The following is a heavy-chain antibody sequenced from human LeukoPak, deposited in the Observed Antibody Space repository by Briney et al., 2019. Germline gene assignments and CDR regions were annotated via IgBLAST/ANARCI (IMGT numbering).Heavy chain of an antibody. CDR3: ARHKASGGAAATYYYYGMDV. Sequence: PSETLSLTCTVSGGSISSYYWSWIRQPPGKGLEWIGYIYYSGSTNYNPSLKSRVTISVDTSKNQFSLKLSSVTAADTAVYYCARHKASGGAAATYYYYGMDVWGQGTTVTVS. J-gene: IGHJ6*02. D-gene: IGHD6-13*01. CDR1: GGSISSYY. V-gene: IGHV4-59*08. CDR2: IYYSGST.